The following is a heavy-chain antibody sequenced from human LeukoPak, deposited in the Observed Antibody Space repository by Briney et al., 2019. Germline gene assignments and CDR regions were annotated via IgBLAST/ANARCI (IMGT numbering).Heavy chain of an antibody. CDR1: GFTFSDYY. J-gene: IGHJ4*02. D-gene: IGHD3-3*01. CDR2: ISSSGNSI. CDR3: AKDGVYDFWSGYYLLDY. V-gene: IGHV3-11*04. Sequence: GGSLKLSCAASGFTFSDYYMTWIRQAPGKGLEWVSYISSSGNSIYYADSVKGRFTISRDNAKNSLYLQMNSLRAEDTAVYYCAKDGVYDFWSGYYLLDYWGQGTLVTVSS.